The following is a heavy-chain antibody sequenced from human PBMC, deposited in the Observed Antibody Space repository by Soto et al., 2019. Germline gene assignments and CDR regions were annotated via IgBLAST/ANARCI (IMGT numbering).Heavy chain of an antibody. V-gene: IGHV4-39*01. CDR3: ATADGFGVVTPFFEY. Sequence: QLQLQESGPGLVKPSETLSLTCTVSGGSISSRSHYWGWIRQSPGKHLEWIGSSFYRGGTHYTPSLTTRVTIAVDTSKNQVSLKLYSVTAADTAVYYCATADGFGVVTPFFEYWGQGILVTVSS. CDR1: GGSISSRSHY. J-gene: IGHJ4*02. D-gene: IGHD3-3*01. CDR2: SFYRGGT.